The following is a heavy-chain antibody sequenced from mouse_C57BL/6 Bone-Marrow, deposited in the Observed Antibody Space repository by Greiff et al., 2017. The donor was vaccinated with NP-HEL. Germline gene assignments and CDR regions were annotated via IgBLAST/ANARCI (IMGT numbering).Heavy chain of an antibody. D-gene: IGHD2-4*01. CDR1: GFTFSDYG. V-gene: IGHV5-15*01. CDR3: ARFYDDYDGYYAMDY. Sequence: EVKLVESGGGLVQPGGSLKLSCAASGFTFSDYGMAWVRQAPRQGPAWVAFISNLAYSIYYADTVTGRFTISRENAKNTLYLEMSSLRSEDTAMYYCARFYDDYDGYYAMDYWGQGTSVTVSS. CDR2: ISNLAYSI. J-gene: IGHJ4*01.